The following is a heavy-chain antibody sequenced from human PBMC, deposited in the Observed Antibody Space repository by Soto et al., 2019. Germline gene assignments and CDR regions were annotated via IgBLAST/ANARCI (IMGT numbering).Heavy chain of an antibody. CDR3: AKGDNLGPKTGYAFDP. CDR2: TYFSSKWYN. V-gene: IGHV6-1*01. CDR1: GDSVSSNTAS. D-gene: IGHD5-12*01. Sequence: SQTLSLTCAISGDSVSSNTASWNWIRQSPSRGREWLVRTYFSSKWYNDYAVSVKSRIIINPDTSNNQFSLQLNSVTPEDTAVYFCAKGDNLGPKTGYAFDPWGQGIMVTVSS. J-gene: IGHJ5*02.